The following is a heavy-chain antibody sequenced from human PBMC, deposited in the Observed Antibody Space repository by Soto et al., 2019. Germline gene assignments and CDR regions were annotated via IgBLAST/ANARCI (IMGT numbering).Heavy chain of an antibody. J-gene: IGHJ4*02. CDR3: TGHRRGVVVPAAYDY. D-gene: IGHD2-2*01. CDR1: GGSISSYY. CDR2: IYYSGST. V-gene: IGHV4-59*01. Sequence: SETLSLTYTVSGGSISSYYWSWIRQPPGKGLEWIGYIYYSGSTNYDPSLKSRVTISVDTSKNQFSLKLSSVTAADTAVYYCTGHRRGVVVPAAYDYWGQGTLVTVSS.